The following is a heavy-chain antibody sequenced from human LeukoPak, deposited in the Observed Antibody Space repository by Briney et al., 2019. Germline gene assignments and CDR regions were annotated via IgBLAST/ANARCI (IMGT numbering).Heavy chain of an antibody. CDR3: ASSGNTHYDSSGYRLDY. D-gene: IGHD3-22*01. J-gene: IGHJ4*02. CDR2: INHSEST. Sequence: SETLSLTCTVSGGSISSSSYYWGWIRQPPGKGLEWIGEINHSESTNYDPSLKSRVTISVDTPKNQFSLKLSSVTAADTAVYYCASSGNTHYDSSGYRLDYWGQGTLVTVSS. CDR1: GGSISSSSYY. V-gene: IGHV4-39*07.